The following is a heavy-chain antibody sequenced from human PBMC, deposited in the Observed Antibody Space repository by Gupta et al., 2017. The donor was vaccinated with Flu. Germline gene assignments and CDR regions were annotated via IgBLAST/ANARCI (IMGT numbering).Heavy chain of an antibody. CDR3: ARVLYSSGWYFDY. Sequence: QVQLVQSGAEVKNPGASVKVSCKASGYTFTGYYMHWVRQAPGQGLEWMGWINPNSGGTNYAQKFQGRVTMTRDTSITTAYMELSRLRSDDTAVYYCARVLYSSGWYFDYWGQGTLVTVSS. J-gene: IGHJ4*02. CDR2: INPNSGGT. CDR1: GYTFTGYY. V-gene: IGHV1-2*02. D-gene: IGHD6-19*01.